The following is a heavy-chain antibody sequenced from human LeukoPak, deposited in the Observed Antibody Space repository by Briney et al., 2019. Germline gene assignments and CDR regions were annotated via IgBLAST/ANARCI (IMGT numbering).Heavy chain of an antibody. V-gene: IGHV3-30*03. CDR3: ARDSLYCSSTSCPTYYYYGMDV. Sequence: GGSLRLSCAASGFTFSSYGMHWVRQAPGKGLEWVAVISYDGSNKYYADSVKGRFTISRDNSKNTLYLQMNSLRAEDTAVYYCARDSLYCSSTSCPTYYYYGMDVWGQGTTVTVSS. CDR1: GFTFSSYG. J-gene: IGHJ6*02. D-gene: IGHD2-2*01. CDR2: ISYDGSNK.